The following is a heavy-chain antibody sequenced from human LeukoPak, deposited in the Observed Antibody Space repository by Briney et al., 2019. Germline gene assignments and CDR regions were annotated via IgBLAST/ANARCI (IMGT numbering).Heavy chain of an antibody. CDR2: IYYSGST. D-gene: IGHD3-3*01. V-gene: IGHV4-39*01. CDR3: ASPAFWSGYFVDGFDY. J-gene: IGHJ4*02. Sequence: IYYSGSTYYNPSLKSRVTISVDTSKNQFSLKLSSVTAADTAVYYCASPAFWSGYFVDGFDYWGQGTLVTVSS.